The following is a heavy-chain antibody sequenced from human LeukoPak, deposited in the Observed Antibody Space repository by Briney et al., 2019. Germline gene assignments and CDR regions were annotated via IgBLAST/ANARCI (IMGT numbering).Heavy chain of an antibody. J-gene: IGHJ3*02. D-gene: IGHD4-17*01. CDR3: ARDRVADYGDYVDAFDI. V-gene: IGHV3-48*04. CDR1: GFTFRSYS. CDR2: ISSSSSTK. Sequence: PGGSLRLSCAASGFTFRSYSMNWVRQAPGKGLEWVSYISSSSSTKYYADSVKGRFTISRDNAKNSLYLQMNSLRAEDTAVYYCARDRVADYGDYVDAFDIWGQGTMVTVSS.